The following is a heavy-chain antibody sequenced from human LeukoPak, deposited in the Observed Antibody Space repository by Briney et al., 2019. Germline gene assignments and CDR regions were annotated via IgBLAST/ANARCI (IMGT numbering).Heavy chain of an antibody. CDR2: IYYSGST. V-gene: IGHV4-30-4*08. CDR3: ARDLSLNVLRFLGWFDP. D-gene: IGHD3-3*01. J-gene: IGHJ5*02. Sequence: SETLSLTCTVSGGSISSGDYYWSWIRQPPGKGLEWIGYIYYSGSTYYNPSLKSRVTISVDTSKNQFSLKLSSVTAADTAVYYRARDLSLNVLRFLGWFDPWGQGTLVTVSS. CDR1: GGSISSGDYY.